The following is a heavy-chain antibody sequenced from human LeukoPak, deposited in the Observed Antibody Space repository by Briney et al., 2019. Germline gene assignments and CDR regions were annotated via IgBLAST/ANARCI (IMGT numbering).Heavy chain of an antibody. Sequence: SETLSLTCTVSGGSISGYYWSWIRQPPGKALEWIGYIYYSGSIKYNPSLRSRVTISVDTSKNQFSLKLSSVTAADTAVYYCARILSGSTAFDYWGQGTLVTVSS. CDR2: IYYSGSI. CDR3: ARILSGSTAFDY. V-gene: IGHV4-59*01. J-gene: IGHJ4*02. CDR1: GGSISGYY. D-gene: IGHD1-26*01.